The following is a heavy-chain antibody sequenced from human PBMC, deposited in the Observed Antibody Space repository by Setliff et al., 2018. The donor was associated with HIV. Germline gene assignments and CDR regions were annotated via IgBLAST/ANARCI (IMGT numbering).Heavy chain of an antibody. J-gene: IGHJ4*02. Sequence: ASETLSLTCTVSGDSISSYYWSWIRQPPGKGLEWIGSIYYSGTTYYNPSLRSRVTISIDTSKNQLFLKLTSVPAADTAVYYCARLKSASGYFGFDSWGQGTLVTVSS. V-gene: IGHV4-59*08. CDR3: ARLKSASGYFGFDS. CDR2: IYYSGTT. D-gene: IGHD5-12*01. CDR1: GDSISSYY.